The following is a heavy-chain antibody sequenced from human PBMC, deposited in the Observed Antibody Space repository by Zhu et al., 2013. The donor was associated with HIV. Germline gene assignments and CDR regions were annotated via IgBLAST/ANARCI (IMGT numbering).Heavy chain of an antibody. V-gene: IGHV1-69*02. D-gene: IGHD2-15*01. J-gene: IGHJ5*02. CDR3: ARTATFRSSKTRFDP. CDR2: IIPILGIA. Sequence: QVQLVQSGAEVKKPGSSVKVSCKASGGTFSSYTISWVRQAPGQGLEWMGRIIPILGIANYAQKFQGRVTITADKSTSTAYMELSSLRSEDTAVYYCARTATFRSSKTRFDPSGPREPVGHRLL. CDR1: GGTFSSYT.